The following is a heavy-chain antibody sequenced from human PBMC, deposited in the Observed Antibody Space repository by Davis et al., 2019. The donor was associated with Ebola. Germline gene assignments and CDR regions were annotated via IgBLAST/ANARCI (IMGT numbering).Heavy chain of an antibody. V-gene: IGHV3-7*01. CDR2: IKQDGSEK. CDR1: GFTFSSYW. D-gene: IGHD2-21*02. Sequence: GESLKISCAASGFTFSSYWMSWVRQAPGKGLEWVANIKQDGSEKYYVDSVKGRFTISRDNAKNSLYLQMDSLRDEDTAVYYCATLRFLRGDSFDIWGQGTMVTASS. CDR3: ATLRFLRGDSFDI. J-gene: IGHJ3*02.